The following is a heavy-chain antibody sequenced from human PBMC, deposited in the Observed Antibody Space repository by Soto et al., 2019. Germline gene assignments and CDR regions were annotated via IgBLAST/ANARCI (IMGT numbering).Heavy chain of an antibody. Sequence: LRLSCAASGFTFSSYEMNWVRQAPGKGLEWVSYISSSGSTIYYADSVKGRFTISRDNAKNSLYLQMNSLRAEDTAVYYCAREDREIWGYFYYGMDVWGQGTTVTVSS. D-gene: IGHD3-16*01. CDR2: ISSSGSTI. V-gene: IGHV3-48*03. J-gene: IGHJ6*02. CDR3: AREDREIWGYFYYGMDV. CDR1: GFTFSSYE.